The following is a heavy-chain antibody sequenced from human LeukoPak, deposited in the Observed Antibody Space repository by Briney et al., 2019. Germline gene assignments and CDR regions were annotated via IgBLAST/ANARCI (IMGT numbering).Heavy chain of an antibody. J-gene: IGHJ4*02. CDR1: GYTFTRYY. CDR3: AIENCYDSSGSTPSYFDY. CDR2: INPSGDNK. Sequence: GASVKVSCKASGYTFTRYYMRRVRQAPGQGLEWMGMINPSGDNKSYAQKFQGRVPGTSDMSTSTVYMELSSVKSEDTALDYGAIENCYDSSGSTPSYFDYWGQGTQVTVSS. V-gene: IGHV1-46*01. D-gene: IGHD3-22*01.